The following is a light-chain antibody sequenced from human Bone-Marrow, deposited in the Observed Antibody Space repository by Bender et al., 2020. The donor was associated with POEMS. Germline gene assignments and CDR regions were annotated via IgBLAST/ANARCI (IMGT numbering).Light chain of an antibody. CDR1: SSDVTNSNL. V-gene: IGLV2-23*01. CDR2: EHN. CDR3: CSYTSSNTYV. J-gene: IGLJ1*01. Sequence: QSALTQPASVSGSPGQSITISCTVTSSDVTNSNLVSWYQQHPGEVPKLIIYEHNKRPSGVSNRFSGSKSGNSASLTISGLQPEDEADYYCCSYTSSNTYVFGTGTEVTVL.